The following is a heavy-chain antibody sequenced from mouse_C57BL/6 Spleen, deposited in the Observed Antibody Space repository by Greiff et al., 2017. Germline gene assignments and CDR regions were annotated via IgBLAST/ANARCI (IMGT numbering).Heavy chain of an antibody. D-gene: IGHD2-3*01. Sequence: EVHLVESGEGLVKPGGSLKLSCAASGFTFSSYAMSWVRQTPEKRLEWVATISDGGSYTYYPDNVKGRFTISRDNAKNNLYLQMSHLKSEDTAMYYCAREGLDGYSFYAMDYWGQGTSVTVSS. CDR1: GFTFSSYA. V-gene: IGHV5-4*01. J-gene: IGHJ4*01. CDR3: AREGLDGYSFYAMDY. CDR2: ISDGGSYT.